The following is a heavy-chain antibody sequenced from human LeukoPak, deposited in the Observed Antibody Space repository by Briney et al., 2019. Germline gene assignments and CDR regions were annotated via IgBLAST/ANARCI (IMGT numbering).Heavy chain of an antibody. CDR3: TTGMTGFDP. Sequence: SETLSLTCTVSGGSISSSTYYWGWFRQPPGKSLEWIGSIHYSGSTHNNPSPQSRVTKSLYTSKNQYPLNLTSVTAADTAVYYCTTGMTGFDPWGQGTLVTVSS. CDR2: IHYSGST. V-gene: IGHV4-39*06. CDR1: GGSISSSTYY. J-gene: IGHJ5*02.